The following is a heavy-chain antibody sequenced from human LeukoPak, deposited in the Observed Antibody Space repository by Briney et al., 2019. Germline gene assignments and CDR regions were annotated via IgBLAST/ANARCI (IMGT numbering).Heavy chain of an antibody. CDR1: GLTFSSYG. Sequence: GRSLRLSCAASGLTFSSYGMHWVRQAPGKGLEWVAVIWCDGSNKYYADSVKGRFTISRDNSKNTLYLQMNSLRAEDTAVYYCAKGHSSGYYFDAFDIWGQGTMVTVSS. D-gene: IGHD3-22*01. J-gene: IGHJ3*02. V-gene: IGHV3-33*06. CDR3: AKGHSSGYYFDAFDI. CDR2: IWCDGSNK.